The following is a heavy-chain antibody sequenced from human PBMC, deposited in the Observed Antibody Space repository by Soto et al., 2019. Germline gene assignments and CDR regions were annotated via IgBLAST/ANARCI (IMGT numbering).Heavy chain of an antibody. Sequence: GGSLRLSCEASGFTFRTYGIHWVRQAPGKGLEWVAIIWNDGSNEYYADSVKGRFTISRDNSKNTLYLQLRNLRAEDSAVYFCARDQTDSGGYSDSWGQGTLVTVSS. CDR2: IWNDGSNE. J-gene: IGHJ4*02. D-gene: IGHD3-22*01. V-gene: IGHV3-33*01. CDR1: GFTFRTYG. CDR3: ARDQTDSGGYSDS.